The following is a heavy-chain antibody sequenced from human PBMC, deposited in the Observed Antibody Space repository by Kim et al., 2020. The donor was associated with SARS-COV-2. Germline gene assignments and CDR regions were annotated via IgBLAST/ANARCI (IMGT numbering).Heavy chain of an antibody. CDR2: IRSKANSYAT. D-gene: IGHD6-6*01. J-gene: IGHJ6*02. CDR3: TSPGGGSSSWGGGMDV. V-gene: IGHV3-73*01. Sequence: GGSLRLSCAASGFTFSGSAMHWVRQASGKGLEWVGRIRSKANSYATAYAASVKGSFTISRDDSKNTAYLQMNSLKTEDTAVYYCTSPGGGSSSWGGGMDVWGQGTTVTVSS. CDR1: GFTFSGSA.